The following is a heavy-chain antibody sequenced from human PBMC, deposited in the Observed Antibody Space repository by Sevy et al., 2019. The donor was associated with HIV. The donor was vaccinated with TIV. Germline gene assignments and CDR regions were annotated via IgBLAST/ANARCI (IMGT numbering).Heavy chain of an antibody. Sequence: GGSLRLSCAASGFTFSSYTMHWVRQAPGKGLEWVALISYDGSDKYYGDSVKGRFTISRDNSKNTLYLQMNSLTPEDTAVYYCAKDRKVLLVVYAIPFDALDIWGQGTMVTVSS. CDR1: GFTFSSYT. J-gene: IGHJ3*02. CDR2: ISYDGSDK. V-gene: IGHV3-30*04. CDR3: AKDRKVLLVVYAIPFDALDI. D-gene: IGHD2-8*02.